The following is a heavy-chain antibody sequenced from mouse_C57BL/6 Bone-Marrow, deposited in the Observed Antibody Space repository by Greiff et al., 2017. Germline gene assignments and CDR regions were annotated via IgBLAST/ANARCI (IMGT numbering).Heavy chain of an antibody. J-gene: IGHJ2*01. D-gene: IGHD1-1*01. CDR1: GYTFTDYY. CDR2: IYPGSGNT. Sequence: VQLQQSGAELVRPGASVKLSCKASGYTFTDYYINWVKQRPGPGLEWIARIYPGSGNTYYNEKFKGKATLTAEKSSSTAYMQLSSLTSEDSAVYFCARVTTVVAFDYWGQGTTRTVSS. V-gene: IGHV1-76*01. CDR3: ARVTTVVAFDY.